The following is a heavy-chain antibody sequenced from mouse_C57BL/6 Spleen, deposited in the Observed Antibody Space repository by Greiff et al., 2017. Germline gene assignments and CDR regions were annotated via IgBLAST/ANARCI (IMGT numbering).Heavy chain of an antibody. CDR3: ARQDGSYYGSSRRGYFDY. Sequence: EVQLVESGGDLVKPGGSLKLSCAASGFTFSSYGMSWVRQTPDKRLEWVATISSGGSYTYYPDSVKGRFTISRDNAKNTLYLQMSSLKSEDTAMYYCARQDGSYYGSSRRGYFDYWGQGTTLTVSS. D-gene: IGHD1-1*01. CDR1: GFTFSSYG. V-gene: IGHV5-6*01. CDR2: ISSGGSYT. J-gene: IGHJ2*01.